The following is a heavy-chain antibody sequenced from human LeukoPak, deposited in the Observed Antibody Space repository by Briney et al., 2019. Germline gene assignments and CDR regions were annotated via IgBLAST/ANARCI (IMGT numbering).Heavy chain of an antibody. CDR3: ARAYYYDSSGPRRLAFDI. Sequence: ASVKVSCKASGYTFTGYYMHWVRQAPGQGLEWMGWINPNSGGTNYAQKFQGRVTMTRDTSISTAYMELSRLRSDDTAVYYCARAYYYDSSGPRRLAFDIWGQGTMVTVSS. D-gene: IGHD3-22*01. CDR1: GYTFTGYY. CDR2: INPNSGGT. V-gene: IGHV1-2*02. J-gene: IGHJ3*02.